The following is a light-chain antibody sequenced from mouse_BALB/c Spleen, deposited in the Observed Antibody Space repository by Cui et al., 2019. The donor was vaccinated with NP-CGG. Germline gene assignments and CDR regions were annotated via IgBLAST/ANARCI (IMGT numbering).Light chain of an antibody. CDR3: ALWYSNHWV. CDR2: GTN. CDR1: TGAVTTTNY. J-gene: IGLJ1*01. Sequence: QVLVTQESALTTSPGETVTVTCRSSTGAVTTTNYANWVQEKPDHLFTGLIGGTNNRVPGVPARFSGSLIGDKAALTITGAQTEDEAIYFCALWYSNHWVFGGGTKLTVL. V-gene: IGLV1*01.